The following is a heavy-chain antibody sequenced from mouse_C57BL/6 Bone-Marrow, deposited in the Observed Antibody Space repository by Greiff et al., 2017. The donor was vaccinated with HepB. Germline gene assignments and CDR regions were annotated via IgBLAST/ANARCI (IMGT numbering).Heavy chain of an antibody. Sequence: QVQLKESGAELVKPGASVKISCKASGYTFTDSYINWVKQRPGQGLEWIGKIGPGSGSTYYHEKFKGKAPLTADKSSSTASMQLSSLTSEGSAGYCCARWGITTVEDWYVDVWGTGTTVTVAA. V-gene: IGHV1-77*01. CDR3: ARWGITTVEDWYVDV. CDR1: GYTFTDSY. D-gene: IGHD1-1*01. CDR2: IGPGSGST. J-gene: IGHJ1*03.